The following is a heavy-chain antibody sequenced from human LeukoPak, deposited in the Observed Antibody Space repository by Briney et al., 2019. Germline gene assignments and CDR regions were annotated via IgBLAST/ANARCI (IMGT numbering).Heavy chain of an antibody. CDR2: ISAYNGNT. CDR1: GYTFTIYG. V-gene: IGHV1-18*01. Sequence: ASVNVSCNASGYTFTIYGISWVPHAPAQALEWMGWISAYNGNTNYPQKLQGRFTMTTDTSTSTAYMELRSLRSDDTAVFYCASGGRDGSISGLLFDYWGQGTLVAVSS. CDR3: ASGGRDGSISGLLFDY. J-gene: IGHJ4*02. D-gene: IGHD5-24*01.